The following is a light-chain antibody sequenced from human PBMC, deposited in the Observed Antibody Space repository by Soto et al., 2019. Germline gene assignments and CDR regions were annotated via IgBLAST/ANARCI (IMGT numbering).Light chain of an antibody. CDR1: QSVRDRY. V-gene: IGKV3-20*01. Sequence: EIVLTQSPGTLSLSPCERATLSCRASQSVRDRYLAWYQQKPGQAPSLLIYDTSTRATGVPDRFSGSGSGTDFALTISRVEPEDFAIYFCQQYGSSPGTFGQGTKVDIK. CDR2: DTS. CDR3: QQYGSSPGT. J-gene: IGKJ1*01.